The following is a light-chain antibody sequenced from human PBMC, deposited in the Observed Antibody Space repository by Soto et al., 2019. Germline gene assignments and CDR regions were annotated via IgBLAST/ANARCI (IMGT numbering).Light chain of an antibody. J-gene: IGLJ3*02. CDR3: QSYDSSLSGGV. Sequence: QSVLTQPPSVSGAPGQRVTISCTGSSSNIGAGYEAHWYQQLPGTAPKLLIYGNSNRPSGVPDRFSGSKSGTSASLAITGLQAEDEADYYCQSYDSSLSGGVFGGGTKLTVL. CDR1: SSNIGAGYE. V-gene: IGLV1-40*01. CDR2: GNS.